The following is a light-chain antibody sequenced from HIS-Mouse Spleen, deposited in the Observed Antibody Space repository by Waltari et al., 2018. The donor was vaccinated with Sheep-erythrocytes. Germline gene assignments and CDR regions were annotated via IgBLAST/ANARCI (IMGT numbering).Light chain of an antibody. J-gene: IGLJ1*01. CDR3: CSYAGSYNHV. CDR1: SSDVGGYNY. V-gene: IGLV2-11*01. Sequence: QSALTQPRSVSGSPGQSVTISCTGTSSDVGGYNYVSWYQQHPGKAPKLMIYGVSKRPSGVPGRFSGSKSGNTASLTISGLQAEDEADYYCCSYAGSYNHVFATGTKVTVL. CDR2: GVS.